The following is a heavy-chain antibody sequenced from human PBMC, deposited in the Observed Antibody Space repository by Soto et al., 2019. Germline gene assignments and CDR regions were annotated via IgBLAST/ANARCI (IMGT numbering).Heavy chain of an antibody. CDR1: GGSIRTSRCY. CDR2: IFYSGST. Sequence: SETLSLTCNVSGGSIRTSRCYWAWIRQPPGKGLEWLANIFYSGSTYYNPSLASRVTVSVDTSKNEFSLKLRSVTAADTAVYYCARQPTTGDTDLWFDPWGQGTLVTVSS. D-gene: IGHD2-21*01. V-gene: IGHV4-39*01. J-gene: IGHJ5*02. CDR3: ARQPTTGDTDLWFDP.